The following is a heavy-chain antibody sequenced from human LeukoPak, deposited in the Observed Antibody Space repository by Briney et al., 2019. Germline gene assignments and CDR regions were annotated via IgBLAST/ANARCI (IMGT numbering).Heavy chain of an antibody. CDR2: MNQDGSET. Sequence: PGGSLRLSCAGSEFIFGAYWMTWVRQAPGKGLEWVAHMNQDGSETYYMDSVKGRFTIPRDNAKKSVFLQMNSLTAEDTALYYCVRSLQKFGTRDYWGQGTLVTVSS. CDR1: EFIFGAYW. J-gene: IGHJ4*02. V-gene: IGHV3-7*01. CDR3: VRSLQKFGTRDY. D-gene: IGHD3-10*01.